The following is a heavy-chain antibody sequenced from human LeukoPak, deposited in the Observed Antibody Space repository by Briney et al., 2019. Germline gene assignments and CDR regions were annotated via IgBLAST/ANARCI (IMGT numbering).Heavy chain of an antibody. Sequence: GESLKISCKGSGYSFPNYWIGWVRQMPGKGLEWMGIIYPGDSETRYSPSFQGQVTISADKSISTAYLQWSSLKASDTAMYYCARSTVPTGWFDPWGQGTLVTVSS. CDR1: GYSFPNYW. CDR3: ARSTVPTGWFDP. J-gene: IGHJ5*02. V-gene: IGHV5-51*01. D-gene: IGHD4-17*01. CDR2: IYPGDSET.